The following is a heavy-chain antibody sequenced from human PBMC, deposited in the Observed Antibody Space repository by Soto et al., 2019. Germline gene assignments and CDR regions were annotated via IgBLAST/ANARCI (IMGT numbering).Heavy chain of an antibody. CDR3: ARHGPRVYYDNSDYYYYGMDV. D-gene: IGHD3-22*01. Sequence: PGESLKISCQGSGYRFTSSWIGWVRQMPGKGLEWLGNVYPSDSDVRYSPSFEGRVTISADNSINTAYLHLLNLKASDTAMYYCARHGPRVYYDNSDYYYYGMDVWGQGTTVTVSS. CDR2: VYPSDSDV. V-gene: IGHV5-51*01. J-gene: IGHJ6*02. CDR1: GYRFTSSW.